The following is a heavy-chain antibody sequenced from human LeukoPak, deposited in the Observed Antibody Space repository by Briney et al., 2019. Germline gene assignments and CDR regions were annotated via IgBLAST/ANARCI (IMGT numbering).Heavy chain of an antibody. CDR2: INHSGST. J-gene: IGHJ6*02. CDR3: ARGPSTIAAHYYYYGMDV. V-gene: IGHV4-34*01. CDR1: GGSISSYY. D-gene: IGHD6-13*01. Sequence: SETLSLTCTVSGGSISSYYWSWIRQPPGKGLEWIGEINHSGSTNYNPSLKSRVTISVDTSKNQFSLKLSSVTAADTAVYYCARGPSTIAAHYYYYGMDVWGQGTTVTVSS.